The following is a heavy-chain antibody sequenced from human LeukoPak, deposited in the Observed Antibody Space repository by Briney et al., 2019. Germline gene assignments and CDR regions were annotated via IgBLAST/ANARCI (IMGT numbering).Heavy chain of an antibody. J-gene: IGHJ4*02. D-gene: IGHD3-16*02. CDR2: IKQDGSEK. CDR3: ARGQGRDYVWGSYRTPLIEYYFDY. CDR1: GFTFSSYW. V-gene: IGHV3-7*01. Sequence: PGGSLRLSCAASGFTFSSYWMSWVRQAPGKGLEWVANIKQDGSEKYYVDSVKGRFTISRDNAKNSLYLQMNSLRAEDTAVYYCARGQGRDYVWGSYRTPLIEYYFDYWGQGTLVTASS.